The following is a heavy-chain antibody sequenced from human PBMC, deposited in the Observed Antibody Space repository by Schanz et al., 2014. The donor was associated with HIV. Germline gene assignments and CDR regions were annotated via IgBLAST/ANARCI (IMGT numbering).Heavy chain of an antibody. CDR2: ISWNSGSI. J-gene: IGHJ4*02. CDR3: VRRRRGNYGPFDY. V-gene: IGHV3-9*01. D-gene: IGHD1-7*01. Sequence: VQLLESGGGLVQPGGSLRLSCAASGFIFSSYGMHWVRQAPGKGLEWVSGISWNSGSIGYADSVKGRFSLSRDNARDSLSLQMSSLRSEDTAVYYCVRRRRGNYGPFDYWGQGTLVTVSS. CDR1: GFIFSSYG.